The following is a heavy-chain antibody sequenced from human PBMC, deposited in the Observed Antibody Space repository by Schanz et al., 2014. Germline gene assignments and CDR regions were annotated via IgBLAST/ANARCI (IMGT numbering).Heavy chain of an antibody. J-gene: IGHJ4*02. D-gene: IGHD3-10*01. CDR1: RFAFSNCG. CDR3: ARGRGYIIGQ. CDR2: IRYDASNE. V-gene: IGHV3-30*02. Sequence: QAQLVESGGGVVQPGGSLRLSCAASRFAFSNCGMHWVRQAPGKGLEWVAFIRYDASNEYYADSVKGRFTFSRDSSKNTVYLQMDSLRADDTSVYYCARGRGYIIGQWGQGILVTVSS.